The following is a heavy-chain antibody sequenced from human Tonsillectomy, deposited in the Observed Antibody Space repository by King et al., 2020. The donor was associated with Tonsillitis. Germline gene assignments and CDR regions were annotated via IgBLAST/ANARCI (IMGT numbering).Heavy chain of an antibody. Sequence: VQLQESGPGLVKPSETLSLTCTVSGGSISSYYWSWIRQPPGKGLEWIGTVYYSGNAHYNPSLKSRVTMSVDTSKNQFSLKLTSVTAADTAVYYCARDFGVPVTTTNYYYYMDVWGKGTTVIVAS. CDR1: GGSISSYY. CDR2: VYYSGNA. D-gene: IGHD3-16*01. J-gene: IGHJ6*03. CDR3: ARDFGVPVTTTNYYYYMDV. V-gene: IGHV4-59*01.